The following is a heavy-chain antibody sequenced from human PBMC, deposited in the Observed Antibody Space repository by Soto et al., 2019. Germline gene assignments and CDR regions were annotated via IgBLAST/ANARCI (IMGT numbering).Heavy chain of an antibody. CDR3: ASDLVGASDSYGLDV. V-gene: IGHV3-33*01. Sequence: LRLSCAASGFTFSNYGMRWVRQAPGKGLEWVAIIWHDGNNKYYADSVRGRFIISRDNSKNRLYLQMNSLRAEDTAVYYCASDLVGASDSYGLDVWGQGTPVTVSS. D-gene: IGHD1-26*01. J-gene: IGHJ6*02. CDR2: IWHDGNNK. CDR1: GFTFSNYG.